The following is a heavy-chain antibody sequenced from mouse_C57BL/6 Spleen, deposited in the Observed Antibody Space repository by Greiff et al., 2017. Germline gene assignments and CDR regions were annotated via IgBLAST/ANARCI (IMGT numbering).Heavy chain of an antibody. CDR2: INPNNGGT. J-gene: IGHJ4*01. CDR3: AREFYGSPMGY. V-gene: IGHV1-22*01. D-gene: IGHD2-2*01. Sequence: EVQLQQSGPELVKPGASVKMSCKASGYTFTDYNMHWVKQSPGKSLEWIGYINPNNGGTSYNQKFKGKATLTVNKSSSTAYMEHRSLTSEDSAVYYCAREFYGSPMGYWGQGTSVTVSS. CDR1: GYTFTDYN.